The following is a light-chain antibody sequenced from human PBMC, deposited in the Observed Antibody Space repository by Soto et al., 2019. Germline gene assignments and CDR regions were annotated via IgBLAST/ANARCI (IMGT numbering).Light chain of an antibody. V-gene: IGKV3-20*01. CDR2: GAV. J-gene: IGKJ5*01. Sequence: ENVLTQSPGTLSLSPGDRATLSCRATQIVRGTMLAWYQQKPGQAPRLLIYGAVSRVSGIPDRFSGSGFGTDFTLIISRLEPEDFAVYYCQQYYNSPFTFGQGTRLEIK. CDR1: QIVRGTM. CDR3: QQYYNSPFT.